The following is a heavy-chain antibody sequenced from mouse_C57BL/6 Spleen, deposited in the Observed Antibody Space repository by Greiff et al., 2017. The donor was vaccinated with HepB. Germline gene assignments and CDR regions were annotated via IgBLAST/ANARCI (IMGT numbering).Heavy chain of an antibody. V-gene: IGHV14-4*01. CDR2: IDPENGDT. Sequence: EVQLQQSGAELVRPGASVKLSCTASGFNIKDDYMHWVKQRPEQGLEWIGWIDPENGDTEYASKFQGKATITADTSSNTAYLQLSSLTSADTAVYYGTRGFFAYWGQGTLVTVSA. CDR1: GFNIKDDY. CDR3: TRGFFAY. J-gene: IGHJ3*01. D-gene: IGHD3-1*01.